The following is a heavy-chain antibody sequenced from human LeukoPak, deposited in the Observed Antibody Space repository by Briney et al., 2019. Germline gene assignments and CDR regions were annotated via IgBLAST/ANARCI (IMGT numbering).Heavy chain of an antibody. V-gene: IGHV3-33*01. CDR2: IWYDGTNK. CDR1: RFHFRDYG. J-gene: IGHJ4*02. Sequence: GGSLSLLCGACRFHFRDYGMHWVRQAPGEGVEWVAVIWYDGTNKYYAASVKGRFTISRHNSKNTLFLHVSSLRVEDTAVYYGARSGGDYYDGTGYAFIDYWGRGSLVTVSS. CDR3: ARSGGDYYDGTGYAFIDY. D-gene: IGHD3-22*01.